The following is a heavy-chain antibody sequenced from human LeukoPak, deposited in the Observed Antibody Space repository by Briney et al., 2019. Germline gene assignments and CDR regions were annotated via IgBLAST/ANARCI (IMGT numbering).Heavy chain of an antibody. CDR1: GGTFSSYA. V-gene: IGHV1-69*05. Sequence: VASVKVSCKASGGTFSSYAISWVRQAPGQGLEWTGGIIPIFGTANYAQKFQGRVTITTDESTSTAYMELSSLRSEDTAVYYCASSYSSGRVDYWGQGTLVTVSS. D-gene: IGHD6-19*01. J-gene: IGHJ4*02. CDR3: ASSYSSGRVDY. CDR2: IIPIFGTA.